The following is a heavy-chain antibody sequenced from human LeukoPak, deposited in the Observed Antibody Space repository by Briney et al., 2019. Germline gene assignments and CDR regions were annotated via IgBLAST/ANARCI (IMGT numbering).Heavy chain of an antibody. CDR2: LDPEDGET. V-gene: IGHV1-24*01. Sequence: ASVKVSCKVSGYTLTELSMHWVRQAPGKGLEWMGGLDPEDGETIYAQKFQGRVTMTEDTSTDTAYMELSSLRSEDTAVYHCATWYYDILTGYYTHDYWGQGTLVTVSS. J-gene: IGHJ4*02. CDR3: ATWYYDILTGYYTHDY. D-gene: IGHD3-9*01. CDR1: GYTLTELS.